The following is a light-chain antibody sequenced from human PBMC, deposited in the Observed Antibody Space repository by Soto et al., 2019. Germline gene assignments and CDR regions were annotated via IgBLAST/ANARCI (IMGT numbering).Light chain of an antibody. Sequence: EIVLTPSPATLSFSPVEIATLSCRASQSVSTYLAWYQQKPGQAPRLLIYDASNRATGIPTRFSGSGSGTDFTLTISSLGPEDFAVYYCQKRSNGPINCGQGTRRAIK. CDR3: QKRSNGPIN. CDR2: DAS. CDR1: QSVSTY. V-gene: IGKV3-11*01. J-gene: IGKJ5*01.